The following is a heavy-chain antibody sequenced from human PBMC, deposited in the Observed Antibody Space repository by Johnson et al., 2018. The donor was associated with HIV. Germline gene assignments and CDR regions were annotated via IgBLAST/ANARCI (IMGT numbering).Heavy chain of an antibody. CDR3: AKVARYGGSGWVDAFDI. D-gene: IGHD6-19*01. V-gene: IGHV3-66*02. J-gene: IGHJ3*02. CDR1: GFTVSSNY. CDR2: IYSGGST. Sequence: VQLVESGGGLVQPGRSLRLSCAASGFTVSSNYMSWVRQAPGKGLEWVSVIYSGGSTYYADSVKGRFTISRDNSKNTVFLQMNTLRAEDTAVYYCAKVARYGGSGWVDAFDIWGQGTMVTVS.